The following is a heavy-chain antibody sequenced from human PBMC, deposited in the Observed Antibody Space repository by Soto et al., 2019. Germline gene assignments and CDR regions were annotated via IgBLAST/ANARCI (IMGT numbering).Heavy chain of an antibody. CDR2: INPNSGGT. V-gene: IGHV1-2*02. CDR1: GYTFTDYY. Sequence: QVQLVQSGAEVKKPGASVKVSCKASGYTFTDYYMHWIRQAPGQGLEWMGWINPNSGGTNYAQNFQGRVTMTRDTSISTIYMELSRLRSDDTDVYDCAREATSSWLGNWFDPWGQGTLVTVSS. J-gene: IGHJ5*02. CDR3: AREATSSWLGNWFDP. D-gene: IGHD6-13*01.